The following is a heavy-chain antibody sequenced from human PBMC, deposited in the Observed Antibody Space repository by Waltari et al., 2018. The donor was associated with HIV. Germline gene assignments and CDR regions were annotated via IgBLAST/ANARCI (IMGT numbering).Heavy chain of an antibody. CDR1: GNTFTSYG. V-gene: IGHV1-18*01. Sequence: QVQLVQSGAAVTTPGASVQGSGKACGNTFTSYGISWVRQATGQGLEWMGWISAYNGNTNYAQKLQGRVSMTTETSTSTAYMELRSLRSDDTAVYYCARLTHYYDTSGSDYYYYGMDVWGQGTTVTVSS. D-gene: IGHD3-22*01. CDR2: ISAYNGNT. CDR3: ARLTHYYDTSGSDYYYYGMDV. J-gene: IGHJ6*02.